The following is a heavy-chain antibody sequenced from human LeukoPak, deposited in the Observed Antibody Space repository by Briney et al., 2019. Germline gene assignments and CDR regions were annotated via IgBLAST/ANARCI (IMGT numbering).Heavy chain of an antibody. V-gene: IGHV3-23*01. D-gene: IGHD3-16*01. CDR1: RFTFRNYA. CDR2: ISGTADSK. Sequence: PGGSLGLSCAASRFTFRNYAMSWVRQAPGRGLEWLSIISGTADSKYYADSVKGRFTISRDNPRSTLYLEMKSLRAEDTAVYYCAKADATIGGAFDTWGQGTMVIVSS. CDR3: AKADATIGGAFDT. J-gene: IGHJ3*02.